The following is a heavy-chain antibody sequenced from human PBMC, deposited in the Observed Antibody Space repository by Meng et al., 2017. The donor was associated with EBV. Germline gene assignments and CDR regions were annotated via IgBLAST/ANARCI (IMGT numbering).Heavy chain of an antibody. CDR2: INWNGENT. D-gene: IGHD3-3*01. V-gene: IGHV3-20*01. J-gene: IGHJ5*02. CDR1: GFTFDAHG. CDR3: ARAGISIFWQHWFDP. Sequence: VRVVGSGGGVVRPGGSLRFSCAATGFTFDAHGMNWVRQVPGKGLEWVAGINWNGENTGYVDSVKGRFTISRDNAKNFLYLQMDSLRAEDTAFYHCARAGISIFWQHWFDPWGQGTLVTVSS.